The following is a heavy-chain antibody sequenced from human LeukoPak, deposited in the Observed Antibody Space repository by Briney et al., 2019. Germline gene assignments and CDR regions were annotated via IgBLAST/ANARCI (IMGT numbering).Heavy chain of an antibody. D-gene: IGHD2-2*01. CDR3: TTDGRYCSSTSCYRAIDY. J-gene: IGHJ4*02. CDR2: IKSKTDGGTT. V-gene: IGHV3-15*01. CDR1: GFTVHSNY. Sequence: GGSLRLSCAASGFTVHSNYMSWVRQAPGKGLEWVGRIKSKTDGGTTDYATPVKGRFTISRDDSKNTLYLQMNSLKTEDTAVYYCTTDGRYCSSTSCYRAIDYWGQGTLVTVSS.